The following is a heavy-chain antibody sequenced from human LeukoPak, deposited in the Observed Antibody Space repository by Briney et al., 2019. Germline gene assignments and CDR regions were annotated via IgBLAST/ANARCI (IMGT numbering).Heavy chain of an antibody. Sequence: GGSLSLSCAASEFTFSIYSMNWVRQPPGKVLEWLSSITSSSNYIYYADSVKGRFTISRDNVQNSLYLQMNSLRAEDTAMYYCARDRGYFDNWGQGTLVTVCS. J-gene: IGHJ4*02. CDR1: EFTFSIYS. V-gene: IGHV3-21*01. CDR3: ARDRGYFDN. CDR2: ITSSSNYI.